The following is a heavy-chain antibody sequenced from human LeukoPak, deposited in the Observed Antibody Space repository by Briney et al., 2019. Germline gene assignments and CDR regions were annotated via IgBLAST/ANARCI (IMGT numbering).Heavy chain of an antibody. CDR1: GYTLTELS. CDR2: FDPEDGET. V-gene: IGHV1-24*01. Sequence: ASVKVSCKVSGYTLTELSMHWVRQAPGKGLEWVGGFDPEDGETIYAQKFQGRVTMTEDTSTDTAYMELSSLRSEDTAVYYCATGRITIFGVVTNDAFDIWGQGTMVTVSS. D-gene: IGHD3-3*01. CDR3: ATGRITIFGVVTNDAFDI. J-gene: IGHJ3*02.